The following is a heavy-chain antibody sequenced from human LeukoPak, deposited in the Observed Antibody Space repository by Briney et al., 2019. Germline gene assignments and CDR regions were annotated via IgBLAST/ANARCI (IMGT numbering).Heavy chain of an antibody. CDR2: IIPIFGTA. CDR3: ARGLAAGRHNWFDP. V-gene: IGHV1-69*13. J-gene: IGHJ5*02. Sequence: ASVKVSCKASGGTFSSYAISWVRQAPGQGLEWMGGIIPIFGTANYAQKSQGRVTITADESTSTAYMELSSLRSEDTAVYYCARGLAAGRHNWFDPWGQGTLVTVSP. CDR1: GGTFSSYA. D-gene: IGHD6-13*01.